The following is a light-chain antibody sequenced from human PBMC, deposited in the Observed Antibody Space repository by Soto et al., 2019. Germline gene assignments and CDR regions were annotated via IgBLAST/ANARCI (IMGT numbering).Light chain of an antibody. V-gene: IGKV3-11*01. Sequence: EIVLTQSPATLSLSPGERATLSCRASQSVSNFFFWYQQKRGRAPRLLIYDATKRATGVPARFSGSWSGTDFTLTISSLEPEDFAVYYCQQRIKWPLTFGGGTTVEIK. CDR3: QQRIKWPLT. CDR2: DAT. J-gene: IGKJ4*01. CDR1: QSVSNF.